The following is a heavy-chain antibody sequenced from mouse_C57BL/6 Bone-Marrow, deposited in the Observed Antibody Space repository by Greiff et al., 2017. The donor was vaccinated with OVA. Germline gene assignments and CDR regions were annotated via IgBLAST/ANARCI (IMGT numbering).Heavy chain of an antibody. D-gene: IGHD1-1*01. CDR1: GYTFTDYY. V-gene: IGHV1-26*01. CDR3: ARQITTVRYWYFDV. Sequence: EVQLQQSGPELVKPGASVKISCKASGYTFTDYYMNWVKQSHGKSLEWIGDINPNNGGTSYNQKFKGKATLTVDKSSSTAYMELRSLTSEDSAVYYCARQITTVRYWYFDVWGTGTTVTVSS. J-gene: IGHJ1*03. CDR2: INPNNGGT.